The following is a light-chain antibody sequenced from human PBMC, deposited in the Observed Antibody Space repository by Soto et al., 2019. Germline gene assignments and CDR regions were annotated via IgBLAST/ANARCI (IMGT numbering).Light chain of an antibody. V-gene: IGKV3-11*01. CDR3: QQRSSWPRNT. CDR1: QSVPRH. CDR2: DIS. J-gene: IGKJ2*01. Sequence: EIVLTQSPATLSLSPGERATLSCRASQSVPRHFAWYQQKPGQAPRLLIYDISNRATGIPARFSGSGSGTDFTLIISRLEPEDSAVYYCQQRSSWPRNTFGQGTKLEI.